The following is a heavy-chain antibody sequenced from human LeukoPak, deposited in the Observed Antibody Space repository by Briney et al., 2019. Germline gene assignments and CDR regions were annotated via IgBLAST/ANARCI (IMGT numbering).Heavy chain of an antibody. J-gene: IGHJ3*02. CDR3: ARGGRAARPRSDAFDI. D-gene: IGHD6-6*01. CDR2: IYHSGST. CDR1: GGSIGSDDYY. V-gene: IGHV4-30-2*01. Sequence: SQTLSLTCTVSGGSIGSDDYYWSWIRQPPGKGLEWIGYIYHSGSTYYNPSLKSRVTISVDRSKNQFSLKLSSVTAADTAVYYCARGGRAARPRSDAFDIWGQGTVVTVSS.